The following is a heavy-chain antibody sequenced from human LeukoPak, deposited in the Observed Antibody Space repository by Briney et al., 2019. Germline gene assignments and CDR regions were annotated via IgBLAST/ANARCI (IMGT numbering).Heavy chain of an antibody. J-gene: IGHJ5*02. Sequence: SETLSLTCAVYGGSFSGYYWSWIRQPPGKGLEWIGEINHSGSTNYNPSLKSRVTISVDTSKNQFSLKLSSVTAADTAVYYCARARGRITISLRVLQPYNWFDPWGQGTLVTVSS. CDR3: ARARGRITISLRVLQPYNWFDP. CDR1: GGSFSGYY. V-gene: IGHV4-34*01. D-gene: IGHD3-3*01. CDR2: INHSGST.